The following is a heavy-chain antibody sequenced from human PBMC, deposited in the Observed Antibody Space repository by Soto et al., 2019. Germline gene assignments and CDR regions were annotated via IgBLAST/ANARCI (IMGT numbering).Heavy chain of an antibody. V-gene: IGHV1-46*03. D-gene: IGHD2-2*01. J-gene: IGHJ4*02. CDR1: GYTFTSYY. CDR2: INPSGGST. Sequence: ASVKVSCKASGYTFTSYYMHWVRQAPGQGLEWMGIINPSGGSTSYAQKFQGRVTMTRDTSTSTVYMELSSLRSEDTAVYYCARAQNIVVVPAAMPAHFAYCGQGTLVTVSS. CDR3: ARAQNIVVVPAAMPAHFAY.